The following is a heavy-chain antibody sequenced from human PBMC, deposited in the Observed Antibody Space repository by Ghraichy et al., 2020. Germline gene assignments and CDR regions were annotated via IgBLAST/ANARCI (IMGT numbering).Heavy chain of an antibody. CDR1: GFTFSRYW. CDR2: INQDGSEK. V-gene: IGHV3-7*03. Sequence: GGSLRLSCAASGFTFSRYWMSWVRQAPGKGLECVANINQDGSEKYYVDSVKGRFTISRDNAKNSLFLQMNSLKTEDTAVYYCARARYYDYGWGSAPWGLGTRVTVSS. J-gene: IGHJ5*02. CDR3: ARARYYDYGWGSAP. D-gene: IGHD3-16*01.